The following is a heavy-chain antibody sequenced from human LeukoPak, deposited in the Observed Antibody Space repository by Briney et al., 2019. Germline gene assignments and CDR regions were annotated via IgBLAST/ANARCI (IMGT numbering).Heavy chain of an antibody. J-gene: IGHJ6*02. CDR3: AKHSSSSSSPGMDV. Sequence: GGSLRLSCTASGFTFSSYAMSWVRQAPGKGLEWVSDISGSGGRIYYADSVKGRFTISRDNSKNTLYLQMKSLRAEDTAVYYCAKHSSSSSSPGMDVWGQGTTVTVSS. CDR2: ISGSGGRI. CDR1: GFTFSSYA. V-gene: IGHV3-23*01. D-gene: IGHD6-6*01.